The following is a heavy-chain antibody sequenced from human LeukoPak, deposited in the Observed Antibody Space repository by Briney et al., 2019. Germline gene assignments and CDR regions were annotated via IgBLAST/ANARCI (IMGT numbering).Heavy chain of an antibody. D-gene: IGHD3-22*01. CDR3: AKIPGFSSYDSSGYPIDY. V-gene: IGHV3-23*01. CDR2: ISGSGVNT. J-gene: IGHJ4*02. Sequence: GGSLRLSCAASGFTFSSYAISWVRQAPGKGLEWVSSISGSGVNTYYSDSVKGRFTVSRDNAKSTLDLQMNSLRAEDTAVYFCAKIPGFSSYDSSGYPIDYWGQGTLVTVSS. CDR1: GFTFSSYA.